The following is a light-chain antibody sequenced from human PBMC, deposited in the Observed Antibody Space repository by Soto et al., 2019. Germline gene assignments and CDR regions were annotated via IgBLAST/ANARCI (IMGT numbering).Light chain of an antibody. CDR1: SSNIGSNA. V-gene: IGLV1-44*01. CDR2: RNT. Sequence: QSVLTQPPSASGTPGQRVTLSCSGSSSNIGSNAVNWYQHLPGTAPKVLIYRNTQRPSGVPDRISGSKSGTSASLAISGLQSEDEADYYCIAWDDSLNGWVFGGGTKVTVL. CDR3: IAWDDSLNGWV. J-gene: IGLJ3*02.